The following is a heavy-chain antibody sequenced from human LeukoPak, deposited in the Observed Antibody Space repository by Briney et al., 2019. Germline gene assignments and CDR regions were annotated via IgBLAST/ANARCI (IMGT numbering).Heavy chain of an antibody. CDR3: ARLPTFYFDSSHYHYDY. J-gene: IGHJ4*02. CDR2: ISGSGPST. D-gene: IGHD3-22*01. CDR1: GFTFSSYG. V-gene: IGHV3-23*01. Sequence: GGSLRLSCAASGFTFSSYGMSWVRQAPGKGLEWVSSISGSGPSTAYADSVKGRFTISRDKSKNTLYLQMNGLKVEDTAVYYCARLPTFYFDSSHYHYDYWGRGTQVTVSS.